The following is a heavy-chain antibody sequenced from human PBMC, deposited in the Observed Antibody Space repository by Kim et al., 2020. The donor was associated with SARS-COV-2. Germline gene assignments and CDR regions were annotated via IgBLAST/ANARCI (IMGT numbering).Heavy chain of an antibody. D-gene: IGHD7-27*01. V-gene: IGHV3-30*04. CDR1: GFIFSSYA. CDR2: MSFDGTTQ. J-gene: IGHJ6*02. CDR3: ARARLPTGERNYYYYYGMDV. Sequence: GGSLRLSCAGPGFIFSSYALHWVRQAPGKGLERVAVMSFDGTTQYYAGSVKGRFTISRDNSKNTLYLQMNSLRDEDTAVYYCARARLPTGERNYYYYYGMDVWGQGTTVTVSS.